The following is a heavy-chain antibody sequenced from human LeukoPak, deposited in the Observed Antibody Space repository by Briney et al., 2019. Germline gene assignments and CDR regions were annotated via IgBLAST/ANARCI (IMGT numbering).Heavy chain of an antibody. CDR3: AKDTGVQLEPAF. CDR1: GFTFNTYG. CDR2: IWFDGSVE. V-gene: IGHV3-33*06. Sequence: PGGSLRPSCAASGFTFNTYGMHWVRQAPGQGLEWVAAIWFDGSVEHYSDAVKGRFTISRDNSLNTLYLQMNSLRVEDTAIYYCAKDTGVQLEPAFWGQGTLVTVSS. J-gene: IGHJ4*02. D-gene: IGHD3-3*01.